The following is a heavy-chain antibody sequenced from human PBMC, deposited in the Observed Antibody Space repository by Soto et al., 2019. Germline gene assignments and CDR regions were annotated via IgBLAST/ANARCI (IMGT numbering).Heavy chain of an antibody. CDR1: GDSVSSNPAS. V-gene: IGHV6-1*01. J-gene: IGHJ5*02. CDR2: TYFRSKWYN. D-gene: IGHD5-12*01. Sequence: PSETLSLTCAISGDSVSSNPASWNWIRQSPSRGLEWLGRTYFRSKWYNDYAVSVKSRIIINPDTSNNQFSLQLNSVTPEDTAVYFCAKGDNLGPKTGYAFDPWGQGIMVTVSS. CDR3: AKGDNLGPKTGYAFDP.